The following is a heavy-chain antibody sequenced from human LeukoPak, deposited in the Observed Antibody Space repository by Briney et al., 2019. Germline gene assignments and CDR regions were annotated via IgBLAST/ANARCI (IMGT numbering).Heavy chain of an antibody. CDR2: INPNSGGT. CDR3: ARDSMVTNVNDAFDI. D-gene: IGHD3-10*01. V-gene: IGHV1-2*06. Sequence: GASVKVSCKASGYTFTGYYMHWVRQAPGQGLEWMGRINPNSGGTNYAQKFQGRVTMTRDTSISTAYMELSRLRADDTAVYYCARDSMVTNVNDAFDIWGQGTMVTVSS. J-gene: IGHJ3*02. CDR1: GYTFTGYY.